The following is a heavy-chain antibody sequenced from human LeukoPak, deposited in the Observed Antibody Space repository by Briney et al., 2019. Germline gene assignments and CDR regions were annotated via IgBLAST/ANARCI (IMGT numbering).Heavy chain of an antibody. CDR1: GGSFSGYY. Sequence: SETLSLTCAVYGGSFSGYYWSWIRQPPGKGLEWIGEINHSGSTNYNPSLKSRVTISVDTSKNQFSLKLSSVTAADTAVYYCARRNYRAGYFDYWGRGTLVTVSS. J-gene: IGHJ4*02. CDR3: ARRNYRAGYFDY. V-gene: IGHV4-34*01. CDR2: INHSGST. D-gene: IGHD1-7*01.